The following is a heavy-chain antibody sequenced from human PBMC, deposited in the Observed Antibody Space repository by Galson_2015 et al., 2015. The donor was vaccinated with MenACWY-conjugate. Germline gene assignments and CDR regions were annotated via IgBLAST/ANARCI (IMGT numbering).Heavy chain of an antibody. J-gene: IGHJ2*01. CDR3: ARSYYYGSGSYYGWYFDL. D-gene: IGHD3-10*01. CDR1: GFTFRRND. CDR2: IGPSGDT. V-gene: IGHV3-13*04. Sequence: RLSCAASGFTFRRNDMHWVRQGIGKGLEWVSAIGPSGDTYYPGSVKGRFTISRENARNSLYLQMISLRAGDTAVYYCARSYYYGSGSYYGWYFDLWGRGTLVTVSS.